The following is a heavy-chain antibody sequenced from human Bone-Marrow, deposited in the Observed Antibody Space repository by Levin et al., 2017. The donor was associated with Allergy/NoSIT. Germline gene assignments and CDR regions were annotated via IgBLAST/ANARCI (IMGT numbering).Heavy chain of an antibody. J-gene: IGHJ4*02. D-gene: IGHD1-26*01. CDR3: AKRALGATYHFDS. CDR1: GFTFNNYA. CDR2: ITNSGGST. Sequence: GGSLRLSCAASGFTFNNYAMIWVRQAPGKGLEWVSTITNSGGSTKYADSVKGRFSISRDNSRNTLYLQMNGLRAEDTAIYYCAKRALGATYHFDSWGQGTPVTVSS. V-gene: IGHV3-23*01.